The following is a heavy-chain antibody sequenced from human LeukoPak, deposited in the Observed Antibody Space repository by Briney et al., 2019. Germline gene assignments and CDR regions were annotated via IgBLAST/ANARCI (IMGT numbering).Heavy chain of an antibody. CDR2: IYHSGST. D-gene: IGHD1-7*01. CDR3: ARSGSHNWNYFFDY. J-gene: IGHJ4*02. Sequence: SQTLSLTCTVSGGSISSGGYYWSWIRQPPGKGLEWIGYIYHSGSTYYNPSLKSRVTISVDRSKNQFSLKLSSVTAADTAVYYCARSGSHNWNYFFDYWGQGTLVTVSS. CDR1: GGSISSGGYY. V-gene: IGHV4-30-2*01.